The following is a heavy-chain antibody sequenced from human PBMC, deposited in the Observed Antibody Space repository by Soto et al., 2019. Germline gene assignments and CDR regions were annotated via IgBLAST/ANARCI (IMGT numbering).Heavy chain of an antibody. CDR2: INPNSGGT. V-gene: IGHV1-2*02. Sequence: GASVKVSCKASGYTFTGYYMHWVRQAPGQGLEWMGWINPNSGGTNYAQKFQGRVTMTRDTSISTAYMELSRLRSDDTAVYYCAREMQWLVLYYYDYWGQGTLVTVSS. CDR3: AREMQWLVLYYYDY. CDR1: GYTFTGYY. J-gene: IGHJ4*02. D-gene: IGHD6-19*01.